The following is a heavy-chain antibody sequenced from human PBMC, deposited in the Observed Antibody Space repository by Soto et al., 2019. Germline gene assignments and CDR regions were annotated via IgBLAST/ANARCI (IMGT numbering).Heavy chain of an antibody. Sequence: DEQLVESGGGLVKPGESLRLSCAASGFTLSTFNIHWVRQAPGKGLEWLSSINSRTNYIDYADSLRGRFTVSRDSTKTLVYLQVNSLRAEDTAVYFCARDNGDSNTYAFDVWGRGTVVTVSP. D-gene: IGHD3-10*01. CDR3: ARDNGDSNTYAFDV. J-gene: IGHJ3*01. V-gene: IGHV3-21*02. CDR2: INSRTNYI. CDR1: GFTLSTFN.